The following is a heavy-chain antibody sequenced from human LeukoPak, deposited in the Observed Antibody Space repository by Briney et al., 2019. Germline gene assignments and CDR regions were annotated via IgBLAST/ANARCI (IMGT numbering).Heavy chain of an antibody. Sequence: ASVKVSCKASGYTFTSYDINWARQATGQGLEWMGWMNPNSGNTGYAQKFQGRVTMTRNTSISTAYMELSSLRSEDTAVYYCARGRYYYDSSGYPRDAFDIWGQGTMVTVSS. J-gene: IGHJ3*02. CDR1: GYTFTSYD. CDR3: ARGRYYYDSSGYPRDAFDI. V-gene: IGHV1-8*01. D-gene: IGHD3-22*01. CDR2: MNPNSGNT.